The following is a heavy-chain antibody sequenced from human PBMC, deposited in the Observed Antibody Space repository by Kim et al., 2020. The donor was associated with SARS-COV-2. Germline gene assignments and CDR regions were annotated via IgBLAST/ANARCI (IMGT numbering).Heavy chain of an antibody. CDR2: IYYSGST. V-gene: IGHV4-39*01. CDR1: GGSISSSSYY. D-gene: IGHD3-16*01. Sequence: SETLSLTCTVSGGSISSSSYYWGWIRQPPGKGLEWIGSIYYSGSTYYNPSLKSRVTISVDTSKNQFSLKLSSVTAADTAVYYCARGGRRQVDYWGQGTLVTVSS. J-gene: IGHJ4*02. CDR3: ARGGRRQVDY.